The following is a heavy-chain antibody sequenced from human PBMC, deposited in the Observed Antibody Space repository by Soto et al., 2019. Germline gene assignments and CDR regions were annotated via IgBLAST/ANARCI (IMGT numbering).Heavy chain of an antibody. J-gene: IGHJ4*02. Sequence: SVKVSCKASGFTFSNSAVQWVRQARGQRLEWIGWIVVGSGNTNYAQKFQERVTVTRDMSTTTAYMELSSLRSVDTAVYYCATDKGDSYGYGNYWGQGTLVTVSS. V-gene: IGHV1-58*01. CDR1: GFTFSNSA. CDR2: IVVGSGNT. CDR3: ATDKGDSYGYGNY. D-gene: IGHD5-18*01.